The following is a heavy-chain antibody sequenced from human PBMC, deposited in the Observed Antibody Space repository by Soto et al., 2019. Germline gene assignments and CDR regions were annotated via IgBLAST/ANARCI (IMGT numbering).Heavy chain of an antibody. CDR1: GYRFAGYW. J-gene: IGHJ1*01. CDR2: IDPSDSQT. CDR3: ARQIYVSYTCPKLEEYLYC. Sequence: GEYLQISCKGSGYRFAGYWITWVRQKPGKGLEWMGRIDPSDSQTYYSPSFRGHVTISATKSITTVFLQWSSLRASDTAMYYCARQIYVSYTCPKLEEYLYCWSHGTQVTDSS. V-gene: IGHV5-10-1*01. D-gene: IGHD5-12*01.